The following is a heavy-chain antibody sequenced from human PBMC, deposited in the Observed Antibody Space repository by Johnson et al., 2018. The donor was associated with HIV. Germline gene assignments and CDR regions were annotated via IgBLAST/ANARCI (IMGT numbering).Heavy chain of an antibody. V-gene: IGHV3-30-3*01. D-gene: IGHD5-12*01. CDR3: ARDQRGDIIPTTYDAFDI. Sequence: VQLVESGGGLVKPGGSLRLSCAASGFTVSSNYMNWVRQATGKGLEWVAVISYDGTNKYSADSVKGRFTISRDNSKNTLYLQMNSLRAEDTAVYYCARDQRGDIIPTTYDAFDIWGQGTMVTVSS. CDR1: GFTVSSNY. CDR2: ISYDGTNK. J-gene: IGHJ3*02.